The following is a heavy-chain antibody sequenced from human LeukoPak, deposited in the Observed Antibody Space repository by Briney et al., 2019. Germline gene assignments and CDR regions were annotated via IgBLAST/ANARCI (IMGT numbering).Heavy chain of an antibody. D-gene: IGHD3-3*01. CDR2: IKQDGSEK. CDR3: ASDNWYAFWSAPTWAY. V-gene: IGHV3-7*01. Sequence: GGSLRLSCAASGFTFNSYWMSWVRQAPGKGLEWVANIKQDGSEKYYVDSVKGRFTISRDNAKNSLFLQMNSLRAEDTAVYYCASDNWYAFWSAPTWAYWGQGTLVAVSS. J-gene: IGHJ4*02. CDR1: GFTFNSYW.